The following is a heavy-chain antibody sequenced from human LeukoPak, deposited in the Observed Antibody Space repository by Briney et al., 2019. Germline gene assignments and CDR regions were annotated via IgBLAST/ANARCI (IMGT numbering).Heavy chain of an antibody. CDR1: GFTFSDYY. V-gene: IGHV3-11*01. CDR3: ARAIGGDAFDI. J-gene: IGHJ3*02. CDR2: ISSSGSTI. Sequence: KPGGSLRLSCAASGFTFSDYYMIWIRQAPGKGLEWVSYISSSGSTIYHADSVKGRFTISRDNAKNSLDLQMNSLRVEDTAMYYCARAIGGDAFDIWGQGTMVTVSS. D-gene: IGHD3-16*01.